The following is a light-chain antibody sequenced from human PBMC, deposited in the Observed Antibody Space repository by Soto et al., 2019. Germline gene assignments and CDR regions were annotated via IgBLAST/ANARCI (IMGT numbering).Light chain of an antibody. CDR3: LLYYGGALV. CDR1: TGAVTSGHY. Sequence: QTVVTQEPSLTVSPGGTVTLTCASSTGAVTSGHYPNWLQQKPGQAPRALIYYTTNRHSWTPARFSGSLLGGKAALTLSGVQPEDEAEYYCLLYYGGALVFGGGTKLTVL. V-gene: IGLV7-43*01. J-gene: IGLJ2*01. CDR2: YTT.